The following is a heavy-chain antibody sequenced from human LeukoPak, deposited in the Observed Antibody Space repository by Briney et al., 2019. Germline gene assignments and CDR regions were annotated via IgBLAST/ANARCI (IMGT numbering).Heavy chain of an antibody. CDR2: ISSSGSTI. CDR3: ARVAPIYSSSLYYLDY. J-gene: IGHJ4*02. V-gene: IGHV3-48*03. CDR1: GFTFSSYE. D-gene: IGHD6-13*01. Sequence: TGGSLRLSCAASGFTFSSYEMNWVRQAPGKGLEWVSYISSSGSTIYYADSVKGRFTISRDNSKNTMYLQMNSLRAEDTAMYYCARVAPIYSSSLYYLDYWGQGTLVTVSS.